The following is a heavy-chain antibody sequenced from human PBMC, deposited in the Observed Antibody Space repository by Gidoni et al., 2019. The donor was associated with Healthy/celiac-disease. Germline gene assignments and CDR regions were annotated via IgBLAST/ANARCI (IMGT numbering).Heavy chain of an antibody. CDR2: IYYSGST. CDR1: GRSISSGAYY. V-gene: IGHV4-31*03. CDR3: ARVSPEDRYYYYGMDV. Sequence: QVQLQESGPGLVKPSQTLSLTCTVSGRSISSGAYYWSWIRQHPGKGLEWIGYIYYSGSTYYNPSLKSRVTIAVDTSKNQFSLKLSSVTAADTAVYYCARVSPEDRYYYYGMDVWSQGTTVTVSS. J-gene: IGHJ6*02. D-gene: IGHD2-15*01.